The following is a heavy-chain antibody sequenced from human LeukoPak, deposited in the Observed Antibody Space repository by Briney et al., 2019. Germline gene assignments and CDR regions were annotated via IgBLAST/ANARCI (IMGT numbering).Heavy chain of an antibody. CDR1: GSTFTCYY. J-gene: IGHJ5*02. Sequence: SVKVSCTAAGSTFTCYYMHWGRQAPGQGLGWMGWINLNSGGTNYEQKFPGRVTMTRDTAISTAYLDLSKLRSDDTAVDFCARGGYSSSWINWFDPWGQGTLVTVSS. CDR3: ARGGYSSSWINWFDP. D-gene: IGHD6-13*01. CDR2: INLNSGGT. V-gene: IGHV1-2*02.